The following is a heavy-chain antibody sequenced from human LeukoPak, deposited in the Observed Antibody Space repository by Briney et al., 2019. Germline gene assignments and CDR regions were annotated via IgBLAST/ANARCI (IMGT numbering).Heavy chain of an antibody. D-gene: IGHD4-17*01. CDR1: GFTFSSYA. V-gene: IGHV3-23*01. Sequence: GGSLRLSCVASGFTFSSYALNWVRQTPGKGLEWVSTISGSGASTYYADAVRGRCTISRDNSRNTLQLQMNSLKTEDTAVYYCARVDTVTTRYFDLWGRGTLVTVSS. CDR3: ARVDTVTTRYFDL. J-gene: IGHJ2*01. CDR2: ISGSGAST.